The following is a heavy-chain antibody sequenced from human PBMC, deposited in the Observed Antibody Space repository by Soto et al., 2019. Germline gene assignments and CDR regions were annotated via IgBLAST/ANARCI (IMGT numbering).Heavy chain of an antibody. D-gene: IGHD6-19*01. CDR2: IQSGGRT. J-gene: IGHJ4*02. V-gene: IGHV4-39*01. Sequence: SETLSLTCTVSGVCIGSSDYFWGWIRHPPGKGLEWIASIQSGGRTFYTPSLKSRVTISVDTSRNQFSLKLTSVTAADTAVYYCARLPRTSVGGTGADYWGQGTLVTVSS. CDR3: ARLPRTSVGGTGADY. CDR1: GVCIGSSDYF.